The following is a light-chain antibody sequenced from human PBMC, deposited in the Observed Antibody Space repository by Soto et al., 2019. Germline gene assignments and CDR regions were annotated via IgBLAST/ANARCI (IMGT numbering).Light chain of an antibody. CDR3: QQYDSSPRT. V-gene: IGKV3-20*01. Sequence: EIVLTQSPGTLSLSPGESATLSCRASQSVSAGYFAWYQQKPGQAPRLIISGASSRAADIPDRFSGSGSGTDFTLTINRLEPEEFAVYYCQQYDSSPRTFGQGTKVEIK. CDR1: QSVSAGY. J-gene: IGKJ1*01. CDR2: GAS.